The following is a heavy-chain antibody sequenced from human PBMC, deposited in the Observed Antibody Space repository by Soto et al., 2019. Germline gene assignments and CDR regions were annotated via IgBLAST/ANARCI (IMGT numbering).Heavy chain of an antibody. J-gene: IGHJ6*02. CDR2: ISAYNGNT. Sequence: AAVKVSCKACGCTFTSYGISWVRQAPGQGLEWMGWISAYNGNTNYAQKLQGRVTMTTDTSTSTAYMELRSLRSDDTAVYYCARWGCSSTSCYGSYYYYGMDVWGQGTTVTVSS. CDR3: ARWGCSSTSCYGSYYYYGMDV. V-gene: IGHV1-18*04. CDR1: GCTFTSYG. D-gene: IGHD2-2*01.